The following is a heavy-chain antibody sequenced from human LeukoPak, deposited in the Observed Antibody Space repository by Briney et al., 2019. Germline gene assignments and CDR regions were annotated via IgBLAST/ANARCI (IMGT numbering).Heavy chain of an antibody. D-gene: IGHD3-16*01. Sequence: PGGSLRLSCAASGFTFNNYAMYWVRQAPGKGLEWVAVVSYGGNDKYYTDSVKGRFTISRDNAKNSLYLQMNSLRAEDTALYYCAKDFHRLGEFDAFDIWGQGTMVTVSS. CDR2: VSYGGNDK. CDR3: AKDFHRLGEFDAFDI. CDR1: GFTFNNYA. V-gene: IGHV3-30*04. J-gene: IGHJ3*02.